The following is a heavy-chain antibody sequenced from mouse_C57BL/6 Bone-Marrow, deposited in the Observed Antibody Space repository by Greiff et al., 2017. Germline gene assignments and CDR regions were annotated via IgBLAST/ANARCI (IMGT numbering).Heavy chain of an antibody. Sequence: VQLQQSGPGLVQPSQSLSITCTVSGFSLTSYGVHWVRPSPGKGLEWLGVIWSGGSTDYNAAFISRLSISKDNSKSQVFFKMNSLQADDTAIYYCASYGSSPAWFAYWGQGTLVTVSA. CDR1: GFSLTSYG. CDR2: IWSGGST. V-gene: IGHV2-2*01. CDR3: ASYGSSPAWFAY. D-gene: IGHD1-1*01. J-gene: IGHJ3*01.